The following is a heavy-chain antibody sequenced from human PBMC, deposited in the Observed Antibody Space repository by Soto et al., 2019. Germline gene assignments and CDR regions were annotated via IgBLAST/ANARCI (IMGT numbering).Heavy chain of an antibody. D-gene: IGHD1-1*01. J-gene: IGHJ6*03. V-gene: IGHV1-2*04. CDR3: ARDLTFGTTGTTYYYYYYMDV. Sequence: ASVKVSCKASGGTFSSYAISWVRQAPGQGLEWMGWINPNSGGTNYAQKFQGWVTMTRDTSISTAYMELSRLRSDDTAVYYCARDLTFGTTGTTYYYYYYMDVWGKGTTVTVSS. CDR1: GGTFSSYA. CDR2: INPNSGGT.